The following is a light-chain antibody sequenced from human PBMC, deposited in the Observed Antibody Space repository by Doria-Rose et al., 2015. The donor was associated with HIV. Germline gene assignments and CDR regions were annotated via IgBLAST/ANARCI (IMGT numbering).Light chain of an antibody. V-gene: IGKV3-15*01. Sequence: MTQSPATLSVSPGERATLSCRASQGIGSDLAWYQQKTGQAPRLLIYRASIRATGIPPRFTGGGSGTEFILTISSLQSEDFAVYFCQQCSQWPPYTFGQGTKLEVK. CDR2: RAS. CDR3: QQCSQWPPYT. J-gene: IGKJ2*01. CDR1: QGIGSD.